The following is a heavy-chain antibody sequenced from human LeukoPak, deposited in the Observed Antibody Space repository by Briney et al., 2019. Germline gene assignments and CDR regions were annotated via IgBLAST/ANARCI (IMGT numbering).Heavy chain of an antibody. V-gene: IGHV3-48*03. Sequence: GGSLRLSCAASGFTFSSYEMNWVRQAPGKGLEWVSYISSSGSTIYYADSVKGRFTISRDNAKNSLYLQMISLRAEDTAVYYCARAVDIVATTYGMDVWGQGTTVTVSS. CDR2: ISSSGSTI. D-gene: IGHD5-12*01. CDR1: GFTFSSYE. J-gene: IGHJ6*02. CDR3: ARAVDIVATTYGMDV.